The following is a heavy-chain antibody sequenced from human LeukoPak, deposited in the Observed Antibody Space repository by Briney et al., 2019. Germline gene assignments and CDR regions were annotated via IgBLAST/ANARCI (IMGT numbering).Heavy chain of an antibody. CDR2: ISGSGAST. V-gene: IGHV3-23*01. D-gene: IGHD5-18*01. J-gene: IGHJ3*02. CDR1: GFTFSSYA. Sequence: GGSLRLSCAASGFTFSSYAMSWVRQAPGKGLEWVSAISGSGASTYYADSVKGRFTISRDNSKNTLYLQMNSLRAEDTAVYYCARPKCTAMVNGAFDIWGQGTMVTVPS. CDR3: ARPKCTAMVNGAFDI.